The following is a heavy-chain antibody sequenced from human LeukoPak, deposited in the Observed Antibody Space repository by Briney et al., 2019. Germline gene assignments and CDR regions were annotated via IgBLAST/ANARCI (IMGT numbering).Heavy chain of an antibody. J-gene: IGHJ4*02. CDR2: IIPIFGTA. CDR1: GGTFSSYA. D-gene: IGHD2-15*01. V-gene: IGHV1-69*13. Sequence: SVKVSCKASGGTFSSYAISWVRQAPGQGLEWMGGIIPIFGTANYAQKFQGRVTITADESTSTAYMELSSLRSEDTAVYYCARVSARYCSGDSCYDYWGQGTLVTVSS. CDR3: ARVSARYCSGDSCYDY.